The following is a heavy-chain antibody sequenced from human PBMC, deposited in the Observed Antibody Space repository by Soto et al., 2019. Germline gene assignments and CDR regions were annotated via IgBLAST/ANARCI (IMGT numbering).Heavy chain of an antibody. CDR2: IYTGDAT. CDR3: AISESTAGAFDV. J-gene: IGHJ3*01. D-gene: IGHD6-25*01. Sequence: GGSMRLSCAASGLSVINKFRIWVRQAPGKGLEWVSVIYTGDATLNTDSVKGRFTISRDNTNNMVYLQMNSLRVEDTAVYYCAISESTAGAFDVWGQGTVVTVSS. V-gene: IGHV3-66*01. CDR1: GLSVINKF.